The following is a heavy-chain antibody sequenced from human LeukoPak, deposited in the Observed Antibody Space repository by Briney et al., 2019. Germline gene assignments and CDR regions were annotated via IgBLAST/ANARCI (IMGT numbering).Heavy chain of an antibody. J-gene: IGHJ5*02. CDR1: GYSFIDYY. V-gene: IGHV1-2*02. Sequence: ASVKVSCKTSGYSFIDYYIHWVRQAPGQGLEWMGWINSNSADTNYAQNFQGRVTMTRDTSISTAYMELSRLRSDDTAVYYCARDRLRTTWFDPWGQGTLVTVSS. D-gene: IGHD5-12*01. CDR2: INSNSADT. CDR3: ARDRLRTTWFDP.